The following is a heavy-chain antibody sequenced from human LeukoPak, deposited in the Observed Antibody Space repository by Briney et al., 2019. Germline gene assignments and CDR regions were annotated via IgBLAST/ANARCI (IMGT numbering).Heavy chain of an antibody. J-gene: IGHJ4*02. D-gene: IGHD3-9*01. CDR2: IIPIFGTA. CDR1: GGTFSSYA. V-gene: IGHV1-69*13. CDR3: ARVQYYNISTGSFQY. Sequence: ASVKVSCKASGGTFSSYAISWVRQAPGQGLEWMGGIIPIFGTANYAQKFQGRVTITADESTSTAYMELSSLRSEDTAYYYCARVQYYNISTGSFQYWGQGTLVTVSS.